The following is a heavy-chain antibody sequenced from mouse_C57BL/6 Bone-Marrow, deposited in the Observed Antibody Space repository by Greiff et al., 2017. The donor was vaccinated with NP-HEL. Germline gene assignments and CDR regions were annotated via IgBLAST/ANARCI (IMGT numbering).Heavy chain of an antibody. V-gene: IGHV5-4*01. D-gene: IGHD2-12*01. CDR1: GFTFSSYA. CDR3: ARDPPAYDVNWYFDV. J-gene: IGHJ1*03. Sequence: EVKLVESGGGLVKPGGSLKLSCAASGFTFSSYAMSWVRQTPEKRLEWVATISDGGSYTYYPDNVKGRFTISRDNAKNNLYLQMSHLKSEDTAMYYCARDPPAYDVNWYFDVWGTGTTVTVSS. CDR2: ISDGGSYT.